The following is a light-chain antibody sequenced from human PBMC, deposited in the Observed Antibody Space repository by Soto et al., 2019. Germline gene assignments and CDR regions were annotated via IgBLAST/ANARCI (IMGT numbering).Light chain of an antibody. CDR3: QQYRNLWT. CDR1: HYVYSN. J-gene: IGKJ1*01. CDR2: RAS. Sequence: EIVMTQSPATLSVSPGERATLSCTASHYVYSNVAWIQQRPGQAPRLLIYRASTRATGTPARFSGSGSGTEFTLTITSLQSEDFALYYCQQYRNLWTFGQGTEVEIK. V-gene: IGKV3-15*01.